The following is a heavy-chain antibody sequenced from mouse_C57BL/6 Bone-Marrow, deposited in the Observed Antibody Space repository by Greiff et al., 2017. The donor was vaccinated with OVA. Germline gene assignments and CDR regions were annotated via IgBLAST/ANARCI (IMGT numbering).Heavy chain of an antibody. CDR1: GFNIKDDY. CDR2: IDPENGDT. J-gene: IGHJ2*01. Sequence: VQLQQSGAELVRPGASVKLSCTASGFNIKDDYMHWVKQRPEQGLEWIGWIDPENGDTEYASKFQGKATITADTSSNTAYLQLSSLTSEDTAVYYCTTEEYDEGDFDYWGQGTTLTVSS. CDR3: TTEEYDEGDFDY. V-gene: IGHV14-4*01. D-gene: IGHD2-14*01.